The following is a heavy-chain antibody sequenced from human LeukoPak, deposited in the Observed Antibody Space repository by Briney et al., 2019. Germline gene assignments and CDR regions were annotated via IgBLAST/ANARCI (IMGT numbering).Heavy chain of an antibody. CDR3: ARGCYYYGSGSYCLYGMDV. CDR2: IIPIFGIA. CDR1: GGTFSSYA. Sequence: SVKVSCKASGGTFSSYAISWVRQAPGQGLEWMGRIIPIFGIANYAQKFQGRVTITADKSTSAAYMELSSLRSEDTAVYYCARGCYYYGSGSYCLYGMDVWGQGTTVTVSS. V-gene: IGHV1-69*04. J-gene: IGHJ6*02. D-gene: IGHD3-10*01.